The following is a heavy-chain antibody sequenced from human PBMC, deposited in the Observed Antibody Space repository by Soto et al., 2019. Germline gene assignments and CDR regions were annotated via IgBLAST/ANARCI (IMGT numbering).Heavy chain of an antibody. CDR1: GFTFSSYG. Sequence: PGGSLRLSCAASGFTFSSYGMHWVRQAPGKGLEWVAVIWYDGSNKYYADSVKGRFTISRDNSKNTLYLQMNSLRAEDTAVYYCARARYSGSYYFDYWGQGTLVTVSS. CDR2: IWYDGSNK. V-gene: IGHV3-33*01. J-gene: IGHJ4*02. D-gene: IGHD1-26*01. CDR3: ARARYSGSYYFDY.